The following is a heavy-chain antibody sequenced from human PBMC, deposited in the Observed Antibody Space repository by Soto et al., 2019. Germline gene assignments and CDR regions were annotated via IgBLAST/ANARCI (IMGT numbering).Heavy chain of an antibody. J-gene: IGHJ5*02. D-gene: IGHD3-16*01. Sequence: VKVSCKASGYTFTSYGISWVRQAPGQGLEWMGRISPYNGNTNYAQKFQGRVTITTDKSTSTAYMELSSLRSEDTAVYYCAREGGAYYDYIFDPWGQGTLVTVSS. CDR1: GYTFTSYG. CDR3: AREGGAYYDYIFDP. V-gene: IGHV1-18*01. CDR2: ISPYNGNT.